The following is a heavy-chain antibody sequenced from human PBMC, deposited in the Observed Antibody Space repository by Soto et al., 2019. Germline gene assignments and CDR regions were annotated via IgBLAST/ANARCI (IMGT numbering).Heavy chain of an antibody. J-gene: IGHJ4*02. CDR2: ISGSGGST. CDR1: GFTVSNYV. CDR3: AKGVLNYYFEY. V-gene: IGHV3-23*01. Sequence: HPGGSLRLSCAASGFTVSNYVMSWVRQAPGKGPECVSSISGSGGSTYYADSVKGRFTFSRDNSKNTLYLQMSSLSADDTALYYCAKGVLNYYFEYWGQGTLVTVSS.